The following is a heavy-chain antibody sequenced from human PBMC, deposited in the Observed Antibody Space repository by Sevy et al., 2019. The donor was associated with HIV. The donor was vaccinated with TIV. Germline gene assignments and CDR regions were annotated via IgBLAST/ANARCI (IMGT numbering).Heavy chain of an antibody. CDR3: ARDRRNWNQGHYYYGMDV. J-gene: IGHJ6*02. D-gene: IGHD1-20*01. CDR2: ISYDGSNK. Sequence: GGPLRLSCAASGFTFSSYAMHWVRQAPGKGLEWVAVISYDGSNKYYADSVKGRFTISRDNSKNTLYLQMNSLRAEDTAVYYCARDRRNWNQGHYYYGMDVWGQGTTVTVSS. CDR1: GFTFSSYA. V-gene: IGHV3-30*04.